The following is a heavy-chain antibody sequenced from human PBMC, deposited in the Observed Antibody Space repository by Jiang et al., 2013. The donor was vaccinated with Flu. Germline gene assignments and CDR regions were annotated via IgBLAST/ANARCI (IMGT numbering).Heavy chain of an antibody. J-gene: IGHJ3*02. CDR2: ISGSGGST. Sequence: VQLLESGGGLVKPGGSLRLSCAASGFTFSSYAMSWVRQAPGKGLEWVSAISGSGGSTYYADSVKGRFTISRDNSKNTLYLQMNSLRAEDTAVYYCAKVLKGFASILTGAFDIWGQGTMVTVSS. D-gene: IGHD3-9*01. CDR3: AKVLKGFASILTGAFDI. V-gene: IGHV3-23*01. CDR1: GFTFSSYA.